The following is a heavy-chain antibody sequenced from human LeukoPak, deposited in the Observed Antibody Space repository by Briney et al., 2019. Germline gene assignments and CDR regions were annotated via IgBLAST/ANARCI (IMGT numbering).Heavy chain of an antibody. J-gene: IGHJ4*02. CDR2: ISWNSGSI. CDR1: GFTFDDYA. D-gene: IGHD6-13*01. V-gene: IGHV3-9*01. Sequence: PGRSLRLSCAASGFTFDDYAMHWVRQAPGKGLEWVSGISWNSGSIGYADSVKGRFTISRDNAKNSLYLQMNSLRAEDTALYYCAKVPGVQLTREAGSSWYGYYFDYWGQGTLVTVSS. CDR3: AKVPGVQLTREAGSSWYGYYFDY.